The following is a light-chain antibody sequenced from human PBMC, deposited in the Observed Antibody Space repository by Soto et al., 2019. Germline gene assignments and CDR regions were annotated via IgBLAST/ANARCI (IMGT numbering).Light chain of an antibody. Sequence: QSELTLPASLSGSPGQSTTISCLGTSSDVGSYNLVSWYQQHPGKAPKLMISEVSKRPSGVSDRFSGSKSGNTASLTISGLQADDEADSCCCSYTASSTPYVFGTGTKGTGL. CDR3: CSYTASSTPYV. CDR1: SSDVGSYNL. J-gene: IGLJ1*01. CDR2: EVS. V-gene: IGLV2-23*02.